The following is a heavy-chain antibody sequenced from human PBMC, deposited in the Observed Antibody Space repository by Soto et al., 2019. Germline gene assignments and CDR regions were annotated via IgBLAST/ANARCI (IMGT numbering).Heavy chain of an antibody. V-gene: IGHV1-2*04. J-gene: IGHJ3*02. CDR1: GYTFTGYY. D-gene: IGHD2-15*01. CDR2: INPNSGGT. Sequence: QVQLVQSGAEVKKPGASVKVSCKASGYTFTGYYMHWVRQAPGQGLEWMGWINPNSGGTKYAQKFQGWATMTRDTSISTAYMELSRLRSDDTAVYYCARGVAARGAFDIWGQGTMVTVSS. CDR3: ARGVAARGAFDI.